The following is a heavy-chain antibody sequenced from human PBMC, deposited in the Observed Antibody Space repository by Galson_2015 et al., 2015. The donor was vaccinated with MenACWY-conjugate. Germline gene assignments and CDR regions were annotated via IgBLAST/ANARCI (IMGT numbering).Heavy chain of an antibody. D-gene: IGHD2-2*01. J-gene: IGHJ3*02. V-gene: IGHV1-69*02. CDR2: IIPILGIA. Sequence: SVKVSCKASGGTFSSYTISWVRQAPGQGLEWMGRIIPILGIANYAQKFQGRVTITADKSTSTAYMELSSLRSEDTAVYYCARLVGSSTSQGDDAFDIWGQGTMVTVSS. CDR3: ARLVGSSTSQGDDAFDI. CDR1: GGTFSSYT.